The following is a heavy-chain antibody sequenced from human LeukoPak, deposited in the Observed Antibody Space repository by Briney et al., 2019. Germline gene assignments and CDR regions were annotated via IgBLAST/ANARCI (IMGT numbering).Heavy chain of an antibody. Sequence: ETGGSLRLSCSASGYMFSSYSMNWIRQAPGKGLEWLSYISSGSSSIYYADSVKGRFIISRDNAKNSVYLQMSSLRAEDTAVYYCVREASSSGDLDYWGQGTLVTVSS. CDR2: ISSGSSSI. CDR3: VREASSSGDLDY. CDR1: GYMFSSYS. J-gene: IGHJ4*02. D-gene: IGHD6-13*01. V-gene: IGHV3-48*04.